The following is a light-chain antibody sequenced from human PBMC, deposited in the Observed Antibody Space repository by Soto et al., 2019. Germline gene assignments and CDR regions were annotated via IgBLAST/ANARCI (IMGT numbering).Light chain of an antibody. CDR1: QSISTY. CDR2: AAS. Sequence: DIQMTQSPSTLSASVGDRVTITCRASQSISTYLNWYQQKVGRAPTLLIYAASSLQSGVPSRFSGGGSGTDFTLTISSLQPEDFAIYFYQQCYSSPRTFGHGTKVEIK. V-gene: IGKV1-39*01. J-gene: IGKJ1*01. CDR3: QQCYSSPRT.